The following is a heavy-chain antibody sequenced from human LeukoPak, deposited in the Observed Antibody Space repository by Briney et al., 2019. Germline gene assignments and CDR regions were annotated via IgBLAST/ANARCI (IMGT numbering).Heavy chain of an antibody. J-gene: IGHJ5*02. D-gene: IGHD3-10*01. CDR1: GDSISSGDYS. CDR3: ARELWFVNAPGSWFDP. Sequence: SQTLSLTCAVSGDSISSGDYSRSWIRQPSGKGLEWIGYIFHSGSSYYNPSLKSRVTISVDKSKNQFSLRLTSVTAADTAVYYCARELWFVNAPGSWFDPWGQGTLVTVSS. V-gene: IGHV4-30-2*01. CDR2: IFHSGSS.